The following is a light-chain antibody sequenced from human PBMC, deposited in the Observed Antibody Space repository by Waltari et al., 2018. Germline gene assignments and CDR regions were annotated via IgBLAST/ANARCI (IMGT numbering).Light chain of an antibody. CDR2: EVT. V-gene: IGLV2-14*01. J-gene: IGLJ2*01. CDR3: SSYAGNDLVI. CDR1: NSDVGSYNY. Sequence: QSALTQPASVSGSPGQSITISCTGTNSDVGSYNYVSWYQQHPGKAPKLMIYEVTKPPSGLSNRFAGSKAGNTASLTITELQAEDEADYYCSSYAGNDLVIFGGGTKLTVL.